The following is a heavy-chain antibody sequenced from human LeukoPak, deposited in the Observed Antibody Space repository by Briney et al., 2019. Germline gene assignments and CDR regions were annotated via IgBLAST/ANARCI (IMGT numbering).Heavy chain of an antibody. V-gene: IGHV3-23*01. CDR1: GFTFSAYA. CDR3: ARGRGGDHVPSRFGY. D-gene: IGHD2-21*02. CDR2: ISGSGINT. J-gene: IGHJ4*02. Sequence: GGSLRPSCAASGFTFSAYAMGWVRQAPGKGLEWVSSISGSGINTYFADSVEGRFTISRDNSKSTLHLQLNSLRVDDTAVYYCARGRGGDHVPSRFGYWGQGTLVTVSS.